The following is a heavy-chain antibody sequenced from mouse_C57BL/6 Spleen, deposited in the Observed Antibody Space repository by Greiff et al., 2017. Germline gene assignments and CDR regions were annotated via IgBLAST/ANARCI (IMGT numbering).Heavy chain of an antibody. Sequence: QVQLKQSGPELVKPGASVKISCKASGYTFTGYYINWVKQRPGQGLEWIGWIYPGSGNTKYNEKFKGKATLTVDTSSSTAYMQLSSLTSAVSAVYICARGEGVDGKWGAMDYRGKGTSVTVSS. CDR3: ARGEGVDGKWGAMDY. V-gene: IGHV1-84*01. CDR2: IYPGSGNT. CDR1: GYTFTGYY. D-gene: IGHD2-1*01. J-gene: IGHJ4*01.